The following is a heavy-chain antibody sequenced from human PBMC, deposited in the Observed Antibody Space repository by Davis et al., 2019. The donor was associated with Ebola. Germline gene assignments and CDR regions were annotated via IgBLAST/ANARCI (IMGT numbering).Heavy chain of an antibody. D-gene: IGHD6-19*01. CDR3: ARDHPGIAVGEFDP. V-gene: IGHV3-21*01. Sequence: GESLKISCAASGFTFSSYSMNWVRQAPGKGLEWVSSISSSSSYIYYADSVKGRFTISRDNAKNSLYLQMNSLRAEDTAVYYCARDHPGIAVGEFDPWGQGTLVTVSS. CDR2: ISSSSSYI. J-gene: IGHJ5*02. CDR1: GFTFSSYS.